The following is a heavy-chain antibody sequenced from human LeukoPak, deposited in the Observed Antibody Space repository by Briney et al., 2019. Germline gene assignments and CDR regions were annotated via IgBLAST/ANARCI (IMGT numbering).Heavy chain of an antibody. V-gene: IGHV3-30-3*01. J-gene: IGHJ5*02. D-gene: IGHD2-15*01. CDR2: ISYDGSNK. Sequence: GGSLRLSCAASGFTFSSYAIHWVRQAPGKGLEWVAVISYDGSNKYYADSVKGRFTISRDNSKNTLYLQMNSLRAEDTAVYYCARDACSGGSCYSPWFDPWGQGTLVTVSS. CDR1: GFTFSSYA. CDR3: ARDACSGGSCYSPWFDP.